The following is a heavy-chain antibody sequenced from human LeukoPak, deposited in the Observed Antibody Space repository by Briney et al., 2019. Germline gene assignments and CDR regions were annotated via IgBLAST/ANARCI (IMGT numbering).Heavy chain of an antibody. J-gene: IGHJ6*02. Sequence: PGGSLRLSCAASGFSFSTYAMTWVRQAPGEGLEWVSGISKSGDNTYYTDSVKGRFTISRDNSKNTLYLQMNSLRAEDTAVYYCAKTEAYYYYYYGMDVWGQGTTVTVSS. CDR2: ISKSGDNT. CDR3: AKTEAYYYYYYGMDV. V-gene: IGHV3-23*01. CDR1: GFSFSTYA.